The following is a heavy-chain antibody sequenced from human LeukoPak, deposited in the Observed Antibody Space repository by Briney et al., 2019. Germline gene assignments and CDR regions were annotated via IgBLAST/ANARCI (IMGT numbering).Heavy chain of an antibody. CDR2: INPNSGGT. CDR1: GYGFTTFA. Sequence: GASVKISCKASGYGFTTFALTWVRQAPGQGLEWMGWINPNSGGTNYAQKFQGRVTMTRDTSISTAYMELSRLRSDDTAVYYCARPTPAAGPDAFDIWGQGTMVTVSS. CDR3: ARPTPAAGPDAFDI. J-gene: IGHJ3*02. D-gene: IGHD6-13*01. V-gene: IGHV1-2*02.